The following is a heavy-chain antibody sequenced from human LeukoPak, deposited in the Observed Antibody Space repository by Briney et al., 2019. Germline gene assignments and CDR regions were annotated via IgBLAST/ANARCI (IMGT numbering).Heavy chain of an antibody. CDR3: ARDFTGSGKHYGMDV. D-gene: IGHD2-15*01. Sequence: GASVKVSCKASGYTFTSYGISWVRQAPGQGREWMGWISAYNGNTNYAQKLQGRVTMTTDTSTSTAYMELRSLRSDDTAVYYCARDFTGSGKHYGMDVWGQGTTVTVSS. CDR1: GYTFTSYG. CDR2: ISAYNGNT. J-gene: IGHJ6*02. V-gene: IGHV1-18*01.